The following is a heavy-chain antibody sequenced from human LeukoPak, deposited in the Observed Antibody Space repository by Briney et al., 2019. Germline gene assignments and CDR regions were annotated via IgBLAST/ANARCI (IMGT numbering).Heavy chain of an antibody. CDR1: GGSISSDY. J-gene: IGHJ5*02. V-gene: IGHV4-59*01. CDR2: VHYRGST. D-gene: IGHD5-12*01. CDR3: AKSKATMNWFDP. Sequence: SETLSLTCTASGGSISSDYWSWIRQPPGKGLEWIGYVHYRGSTNYNPSLKSRVTISVDTSKNQFSLKLSSVTAADTAVYYCAKSKATMNWFDPWAREPWSPSPQ.